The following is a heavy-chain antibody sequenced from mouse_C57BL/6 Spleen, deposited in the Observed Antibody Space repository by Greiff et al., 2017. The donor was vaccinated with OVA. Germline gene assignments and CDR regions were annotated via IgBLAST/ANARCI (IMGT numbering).Heavy chain of an antibody. CDR3: SRDPRLYSNYYFDY. D-gene: IGHD2-5*01. J-gene: IGHJ2*01. CDR2: ISYDGSN. V-gene: IGHV3-6*01. CDR1: GYSITSGYY. Sequence: EVQLQESGPGLVKPSQSLSLTCSVTGYSITSGYYWNWIRQFPGNKLEWMGYISYDGSNNYNPSLKNRISITRDTSKNQFFLKLNSVTTEDTATYYCSRDPRLYSNYYFDYWGQGTTLTVSS.